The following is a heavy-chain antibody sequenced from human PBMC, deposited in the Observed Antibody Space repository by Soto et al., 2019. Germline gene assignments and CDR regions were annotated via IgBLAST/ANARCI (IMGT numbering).Heavy chain of an antibody. CDR1: GGTFSSYA. D-gene: IGHD3-10*01. CDR2: IIPIFGTA. Sequence: GASVKVSCKASGGTFSSYAISWVRQAPGQGLEWMGGIIPIFGTANYAQKFQGRVTITADESTSTAYMELSSLRSEDTAVYYCARDKVRIPGPYYYGMDVWGQGTTVTVSS. CDR3: ARDKVRIPGPYYYGMDV. J-gene: IGHJ6*02. V-gene: IGHV1-69*13.